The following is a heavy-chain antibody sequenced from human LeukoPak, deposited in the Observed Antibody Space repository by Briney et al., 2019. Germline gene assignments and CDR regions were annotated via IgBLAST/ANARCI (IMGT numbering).Heavy chain of an antibody. J-gene: IGHJ5*02. CDR2: ISSSSSTV. CDR1: GFTFSSYS. V-gene: IGHV3-48*01. D-gene: IGHD3-9*01. Sequence: GGSLRLSCAASGFTFSSYSMNWVRQAPGKGLEWVSYISSSSSTVYYADSVKGRFTISRDNSKNTLYLQMNSLRAEDTAVYYCARAGPSVLRYFDWSPTNNWFDPWGQGTLVTVSS. CDR3: ARAGPSVLRYFDWSPTNNWFDP.